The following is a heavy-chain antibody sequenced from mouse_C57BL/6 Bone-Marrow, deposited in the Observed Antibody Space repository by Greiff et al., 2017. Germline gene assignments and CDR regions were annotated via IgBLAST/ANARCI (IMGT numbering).Heavy chain of an antibody. D-gene: IGHD1-1*01. Sequence: DVHLVESGGGLVKPGGSLKLSCAASGFTFSSYAMSWVRQTPEKRLEWVATISDGGSYTYYPDNVKGRFTISRDNAKNNLYLQMSHLMSEDTAMYYCARDPTTVVHFDFWGTGTTVTVSS. CDR1: GFTFSSYA. J-gene: IGHJ1*03. CDR2: ISDGGSYT. V-gene: IGHV5-4*01. CDR3: ARDPTTVVHFDF.